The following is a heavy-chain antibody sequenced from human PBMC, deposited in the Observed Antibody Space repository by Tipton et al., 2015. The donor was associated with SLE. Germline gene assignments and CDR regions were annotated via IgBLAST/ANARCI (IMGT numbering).Heavy chain of an antibody. CDR3: ARATVTTSPFDY. D-gene: IGHD4-17*01. CDR2: IWYDGSNK. CDR1: GFTFSSFA. V-gene: IGHV3-33*01. Sequence: SLRLSCAASGFTFSSFAMHWVRQAPGKGLEWVAVIWYDGSNKYYADSVKGRFTISRDNSKNTLDLQMNSLRAEDTALYYCARATVTTSPFDYWGQGTLVTVSS. J-gene: IGHJ4*02.